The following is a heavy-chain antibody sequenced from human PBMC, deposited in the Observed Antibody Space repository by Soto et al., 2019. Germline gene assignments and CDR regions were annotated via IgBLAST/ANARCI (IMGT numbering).Heavy chain of an antibody. J-gene: IGHJ3*02. CDR3: ARLGSQPDAFDI. CDR2: IYYSGST. CDR1: GGSISSSSYY. Sequence: QLQLQESGPGLVKPSETLSLTCTVSGGSISSSSYYWGWIRQPPGKGLEWIGSIYYSGSTYYNPSLKSRVPISVDTSKNQFSLKLSSVTAADTAVYYCARLGSQPDAFDIWGQGTMVTVSS. V-gene: IGHV4-39*01.